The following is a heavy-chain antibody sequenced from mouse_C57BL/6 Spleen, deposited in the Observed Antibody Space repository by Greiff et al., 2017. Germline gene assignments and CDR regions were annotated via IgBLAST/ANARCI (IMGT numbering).Heavy chain of an antibody. Sequence: VQLQQPGTELVKPGASVKLSCKASGYTFTSYWMHWVQQRPGQGLEWIGNINTSNGGTNYNEKFKGKATLTVDKSSSTAYMQLSSLTSEDSAVYYCARKGPFFDYWGQGTTLTVSS. CDR3: ARKGPFFDY. CDR1: GYTFTSYW. V-gene: IGHV1-53*01. CDR2: INTSNGGT. J-gene: IGHJ2*01. D-gene: IGHD3-3*01.